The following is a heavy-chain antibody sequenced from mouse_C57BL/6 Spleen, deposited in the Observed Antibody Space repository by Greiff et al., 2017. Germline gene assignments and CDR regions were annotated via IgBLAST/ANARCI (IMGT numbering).Heavy chain of an antibody. CDR2: IYPGDGDT. J-gene: IGHJ3*01. V-gene: IGHV1-82*01. CDR3: ARRGSSSAWFAY. CDR1: GYAFSSSW. Sequence: VQLQQSGPELVKPGASVKISCKASGYAFSSSWMNWVKQRPGKGLEWIGRIYPGDGDTNYNGKFKGKATLTADKSSSTASMQRSSLTSEDSAVYFCARRGSSSAWFAYWGQGTLVTVSA. D-gene: IGHD1-1*01.